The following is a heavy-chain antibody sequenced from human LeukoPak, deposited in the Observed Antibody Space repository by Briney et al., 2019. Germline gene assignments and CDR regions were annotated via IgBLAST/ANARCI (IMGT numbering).Heavy chain of an antibody. V-gene: IGHV1-18*01. CDR2: ISAYGIT. CDR3: ARAAYSSRPHSLDYWGQGALVTVSSGV. CDR1: GYTFTSYG. Sequence: ASVKVSCKASGYTFTSYGISWVRQAPGQGLEWMGWISAYGITNYAQNLQGRVTMTTDTSTSTAFMELRSLKSDDTAVYYCARAAYSSRPHSLDYWGQGALVTVSSGVWGQGTTVTVSS. D-gene: IGHD6-19*01. J-gene: IGHJ6*02.